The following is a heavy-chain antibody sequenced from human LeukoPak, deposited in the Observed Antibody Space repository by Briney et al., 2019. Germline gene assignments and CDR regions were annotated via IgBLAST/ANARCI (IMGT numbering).Heavy chain of an antibody. D-gene: IGHD3-22*01. CDR2: INTDGSST. J-gene: IGHJ4*02. CDR3: ARPYYYDSSLDY. CDR1: GFTFSSYW. Sequence: PGGSLRLSCAASGFTFSSYWMHWVRQAPGKGLMWVSRINTDGSSTNYADSVKGRFTISRDNAKNTLFLQMNSLRAEDTAVYYCARPYYYDSSLDYWGQGTLVTVSS. V-gene: IGHV3-74*01.